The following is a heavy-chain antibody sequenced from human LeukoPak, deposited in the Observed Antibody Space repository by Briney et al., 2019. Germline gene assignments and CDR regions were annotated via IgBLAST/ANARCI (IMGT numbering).Heavy chain of an antibody. J-gene: IGHJ3*02. CDR1: GGSISSGSYY. CDR3: ARGIIAARPSI. CDR2: TYTSGSI. D-gene: IGHD6-6*01. V-gene: IGHV4-61*02. Sequence: PSQTLSLTCTVSGGSISSGSYYWSWIRQPAGKGLEWIGRTYTSGSINYNPSLKSRVTMSVDTSKNQFSLKLSSVTAADTAVYYCARGIIAARPSIWGQGTMVTVSS.